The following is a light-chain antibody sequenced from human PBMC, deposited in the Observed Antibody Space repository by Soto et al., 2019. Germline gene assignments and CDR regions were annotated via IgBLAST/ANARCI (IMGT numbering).Light chain of an antibody. Sequence: EIALTQSPATLSLSPGERATLSCRASQSVGTYLAWYQQKPGQSPRLLIYDASNRATGIPARFSGSGSGTDFPLPVSSLVPEDFAVYFCQQRSAWPALTFGGGTKVEIK. J-gene: IGKJ4*01. CDR3: QQRSAWPALT. CDR1: QSVGTY. CDR2: DAS. V-gene: IGKV3-11*01.